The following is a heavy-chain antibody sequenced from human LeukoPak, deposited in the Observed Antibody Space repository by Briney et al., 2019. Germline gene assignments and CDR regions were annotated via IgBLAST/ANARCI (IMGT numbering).Heavy chain of an antibody. D-gene: IGHD1-26*01. CDR3: AREDSGSFFHRPWNY. CDR1: GGTFSSYA. V-gene: IGHV1-69*13. Sequence: GASVKVSCKASGGTFSSYAISWVRQAPGQGLEWMGGIIPIFGTANCAQKFQGRVTITADESTSTAYMELSSLRSEDTAVYYCAREDSGSFFHRPWNYWGQGTLATVSS. CDR2: IIPIFGTA. J-gene: IGHJ4*02.